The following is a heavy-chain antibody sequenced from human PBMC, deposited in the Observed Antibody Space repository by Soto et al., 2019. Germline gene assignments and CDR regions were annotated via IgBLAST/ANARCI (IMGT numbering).Heavy chain of an antibody. J-gene: IGHJ6*01. Sequence: QVQLVESGGGVVQPGRSRRLSCAASGFTFSIYGIHWVRQAPGKGLEWVAVISYDGRNKYYADSVKGRFAISRDNSKNTLYLQMNSLRPEDTAVYYCAKENEGYGMDVW. CDR3: AKENEGYGMDV. CDR2: ISYDGRNK. CDR1: GFTFSIYG. V-gene: IGHV3-30*18. D-gene: IGHD1-1*01.